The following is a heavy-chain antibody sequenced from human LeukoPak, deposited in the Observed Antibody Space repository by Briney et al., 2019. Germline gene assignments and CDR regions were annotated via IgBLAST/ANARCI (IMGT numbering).Heavy chain of an antibody. Sequence: PGGSLRLSCAASGFTFSSYGMHWVRQAPGKGLGWVAFIRYDGSNKYYADSVKGRFTISRDNSKNTSYLQMNSLRAEDTAVYYCANQGPGWDGSGPFDYWGQGTPVTVSS. CDR3: ANQGPGWDGSGPFDY. CDR2: IRYDGSNK. D-gene: IGHD3-10*01. CDR1: GFTFSSYG. J-gene: IGHJ4*02. V-gene: IGHV3-30*02.